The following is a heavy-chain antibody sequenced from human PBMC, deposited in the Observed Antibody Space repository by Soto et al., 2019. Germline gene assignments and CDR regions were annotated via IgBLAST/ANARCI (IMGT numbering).Heavy chain of an antibody. CDR1: GFSFDTYE. J-gene: IGHJ5*02. V-gene: IGHV3-48*03. Sequence: GGSLRLSCPGSGFSFDTYEMNWVRQAPGKGLEWVAYISSSGTFIFYGDSVKGRFTVSRDNSRNSLFLQMHGLSAGDTAIYYCARGNLDCIDRSYSGFDRWGQGTRVTVSS. D-gene: IGHD3-22*01. CDR3: ARGNLDCIDRSYSGFDR. CDR2: ISSSGTFI.